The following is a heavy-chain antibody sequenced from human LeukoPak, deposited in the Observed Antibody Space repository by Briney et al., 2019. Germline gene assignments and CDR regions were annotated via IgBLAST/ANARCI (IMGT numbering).Heavy chain of an antibody. CDR3: ARLRVSSGWFKGNYYYYMDV. D-gene: IGHD6-19*01. V-gene: IGHV1-18*01. J-gene: IGHJ6*03. CDR1: GYTFTSYG. Sequence: ASVKVSCKASGYTFTSYGISWVRQAPGQGLEWMGWISAYNGNTNYAQKLQGRVTMTTDTSTSTAYMELRSLRSDDTAVYYCARLRVSSGWFKGNYYYYMDVWGKGTTVTVSS. CDR2: ISAYNGNT.